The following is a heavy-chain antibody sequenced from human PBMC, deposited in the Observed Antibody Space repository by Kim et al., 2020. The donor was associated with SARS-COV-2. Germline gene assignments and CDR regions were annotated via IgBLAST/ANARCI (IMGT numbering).Heavy chain of an antibody. J-gene: IGHJ6*01. CDR2: ISGRATTI. V-gene: IGHV3-11*01. Sequence: GGSLRLSCVASGFTFSDSCMSWVRQAPGKGLEWVACISGRATTIYTADAVKGRFTITRSSAKSTLSLQMQIIRPETPAADYYERTAAVVVFAAIVYFYY. D-gene: IGHD2-21*01. CDR3: ERTAAVVVFAAIVYFYY. CDR1: GFTFSDSC.